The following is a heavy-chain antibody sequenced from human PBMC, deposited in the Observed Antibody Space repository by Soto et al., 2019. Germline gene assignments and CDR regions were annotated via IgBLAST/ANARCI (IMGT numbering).Heavy chain of an antibody. CDR1: GFTFSSYA. J-gene: IGHJ4*02. D-gene: IGHD2-2*01. Sequence: GGSLRLSCAASGFTFSSYAMSWVRQAPGKGLEWVSAISGSGGSTYYADSVKGRFTISRDNSKNTLYLQMNSLRAEDTAVYYCAKESLDHRSSTSCYSDYWGQGTLVTVSS. CDR3: AKESLDHRSSTSCYSDY. V-gene: IGHV3-23*01. CDR2: ISGSGGST.